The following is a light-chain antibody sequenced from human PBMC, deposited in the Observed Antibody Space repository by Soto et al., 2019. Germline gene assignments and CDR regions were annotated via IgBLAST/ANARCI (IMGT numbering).Light chain of an antibody. J-gene: IGKJ5*01. CDR3: QQYDDWPIT. V-gene: IGKV3-15*01. Sequence: EIGMTQSPATLPVSPWERATLSCRASQSININLAWYQQKPGQAPRLLIYGASTRATGLPARFSGSGSGTEFTLIISSLQSEDSAVYYCQQYDDWPITFGQGTRLEIK. CDR2: GAS. CDR1: QSININ.